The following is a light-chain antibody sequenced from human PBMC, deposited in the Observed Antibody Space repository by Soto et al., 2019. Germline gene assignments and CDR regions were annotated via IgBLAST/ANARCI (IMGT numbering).Light chain of an antibody. Sequence: DIQMTQSPSSLSASVGDRVTITCRTSRSISTSLNWYLQKPGEAPKLLIYGASSLQSGVPSRFSGRGSGTDFTLTISNLQPEDFAIYYCQQSYTIRRTFGQGTKVEIK. CDR1: RSISTS. J-gene: IGKJ1*01. CDR3: QQSYTIRRT. CDR2: GAS. V-gene: IGKV1-39*01.